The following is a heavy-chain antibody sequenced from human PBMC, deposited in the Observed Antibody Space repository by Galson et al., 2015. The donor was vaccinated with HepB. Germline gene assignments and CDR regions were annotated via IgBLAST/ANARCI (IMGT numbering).Heavy chain of an antibody. V-gene: IGHV1-2*04. Sequence: SVKVSCKASGYTFTGYDIHWVRQAPGQGLEWMGRIAPKSGDTNYAQKFQGWVTMTRDTSINTAYMEVTRLRSDDTAVYYCAREESGYYDAFDIWGQGTMVTVSS. CDR3: AREESGYYDAFDI. CDR1: GYTFTGYD. J-gene: IGHJ3*02. CDR2: IAPKSGDT. D-gene: IGHD3-9*01.